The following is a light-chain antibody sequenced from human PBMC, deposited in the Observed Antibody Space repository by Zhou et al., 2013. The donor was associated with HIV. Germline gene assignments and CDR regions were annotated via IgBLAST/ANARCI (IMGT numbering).Light chain of an antibody. Sequence: IQMTQSPSTLSASTGDRVTITCRASQDVGAYLAWYQQKPGEAPKVLIYGSSTLHIGVPSRFSGSGSGTDFSLTISCLQSDDFATYYCQQYYDYPRTFGQGTSVEI. J-gene: IGKJ1*01. CDR1: QDVGAY. CDR2: GSS. V-gene: IGKV1-8*01. CDR3: QQYYDYPRT.